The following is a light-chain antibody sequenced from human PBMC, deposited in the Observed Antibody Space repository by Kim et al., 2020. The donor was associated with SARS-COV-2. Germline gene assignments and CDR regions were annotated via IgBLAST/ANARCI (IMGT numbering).Light chain of an antibody. CDR1: QSISSY. CDR3: QQTYSFPQVT. J-gene: IGKJ5*01. CDR2: AAS. Sequence: SVGDRVTISCRARQSISSYVNWYQHKAGKGPKLLVYAASSLQSGVPSRFSGSGSGTDFTLTISSLQPEDFATYSCQQTYSFPQVTFGQGTRLEI. V-gene: IGKV1-39*01.